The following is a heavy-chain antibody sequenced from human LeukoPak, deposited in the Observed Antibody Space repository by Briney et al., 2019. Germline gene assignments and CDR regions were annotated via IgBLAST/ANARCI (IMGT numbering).Heavy chain of an antibody. Sequence: GGSLRLSCAASGFTFSTYWMAWVRQVPGKGLEWVANIKEDGSVLNYVDSVKGRFTISRDNAKNSLYLQMNSLRDEDTAVYYCARAAVDTFYHYYGMDVWGQGTTVTVSS. D-gene: IGHD6-13*01. J-gene: IGHJ6*02. CDR2: IKEDGSVL. V-gene: IGHV3-7*01. CDR1: GFTFSTYW. CDR3: ARAAVDTFYHYYGMDV.